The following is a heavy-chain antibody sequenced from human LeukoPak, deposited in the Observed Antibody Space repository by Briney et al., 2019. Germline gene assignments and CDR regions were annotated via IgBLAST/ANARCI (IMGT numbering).Heavy chain of an antibody. CDR3: ARLGKALNWFDP. J-gene: IGHJ5*02. Sequence: ASVEVSCKTSGYNFNSYYLHWVRQAPGQGLEWMGSINPYTGDTKSVPKFQGRVTMTRDTSTSTVYMEMINLRSDDSAVYYCARLGKALNWFDPWGHGTLVTVSS. D-gene: IGHD1-26*01. V-gene: IGHV1-2*02. CDR1: GYNFNSYY. CDR2: INPYTGDT.